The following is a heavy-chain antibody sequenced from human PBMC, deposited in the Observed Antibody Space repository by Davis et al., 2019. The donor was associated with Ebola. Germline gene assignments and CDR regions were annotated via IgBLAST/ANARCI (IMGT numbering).Heavy chain of an antibody. CDR3: TPGPKDP. CDR1: GFSFSTYA. J-gene: IGHJ4*02. Sequence: GGSLRLSCTASGFSFSTYAMGWVRQTPGKGLEWVGRIKSNIDDGTTEYAAPVKDRFTISRDDSKNTLYLQMNSLRTEDTAVYYCTPGPKDPWGQGTLVTVSA. V-gene: IGHV3-15*01. CDR2: IKSNIDDGTT. D-gene: IGHD2-15*01.